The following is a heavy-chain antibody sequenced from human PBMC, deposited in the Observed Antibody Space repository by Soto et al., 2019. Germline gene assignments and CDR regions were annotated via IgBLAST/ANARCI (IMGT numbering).Heavy chain of an antibody. V-gene: IGHV4-4*02. Sequence: PSETLSLTCTVSGDSINTDYYWSWLRQPPGKGLEWIGEINHVGGTNYNPSLKSRVTMSVDTYKDQFFLKLTSVTAADTAVYYCARYCNNSDCRHLYYFDYWGLGTLVTVSS. J-gene: IGHJ4*02. CDR2: INHVGGT. CDR3: ARYCNNSDCRHLYYFDY. D-gene: IGHD2-8*01. CDR1: GDSINTDYY.